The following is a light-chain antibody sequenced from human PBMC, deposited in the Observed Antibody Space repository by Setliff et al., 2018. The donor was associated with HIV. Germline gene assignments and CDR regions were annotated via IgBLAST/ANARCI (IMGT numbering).Light chain of an antibody. J-gene: IGLJ1*01. CDR2: DVS. CDR1: SSDVGGYNY. CDR3: SSYTLSSNVGV. Sequence: QSVLTQPASVSGSPGQSITISCTGSSSDVGGYNYVSWYQQHPGKAPKLMIYDVSNRPSGVSNRFSGSKSGNTASLTISGLQAGDEADYYCSSYTLSSNVGVFGTGTKVTVL. V-gene: IGLV2-14*03.